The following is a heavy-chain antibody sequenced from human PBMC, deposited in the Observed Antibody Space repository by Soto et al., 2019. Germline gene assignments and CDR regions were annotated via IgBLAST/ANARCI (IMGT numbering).Heavy chain of an antibody. CDR2: IYYSGHT. Sequence: PSETLSLTCTVSGGSITSGDNYWSWIRQPPGKGLEWIGYIYYSGHTYYNPSLKSRLTISVDTSKNHFSLRLSSVTAADTAVYYCARTYWSDWGCRLFDSWGQGALVTVSS. D-gene: IGHD3-3*01. CDR1: GGSITSGDNY. J-gene: IGHJ4*02. CDR3: ARTYWSDWGCRLFDS. V-gene: IGHV4-30-4*01.